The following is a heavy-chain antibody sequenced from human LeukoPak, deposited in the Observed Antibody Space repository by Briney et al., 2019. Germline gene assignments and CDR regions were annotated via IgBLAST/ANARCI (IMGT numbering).Heavy chain of an antibody. D-gene: IGHD5-18*01. CDR1: GFTFRNYW. CDR3: ARGGTRGYSPVDY. J-gene: IGHJ4*02. Sequence: GGSLRLSCAASGFTFRNYWMHWVRQAPGRGLEWVANIKQDGSERNYVDSVKGRSTISRDNAKNSLFLQMNSLRVEDTAVYYCARGGTRGYSPVDYWGQGILVTVSS. V-gene: IGHV3-7*03. CDR2: IKQDGSER.